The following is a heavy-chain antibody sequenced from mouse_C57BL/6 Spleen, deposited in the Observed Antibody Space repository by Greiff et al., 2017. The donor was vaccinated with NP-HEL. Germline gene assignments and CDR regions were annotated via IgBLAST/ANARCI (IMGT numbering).Heavy chain of an antibody. CDR1: GYTFTSYW. CDR3: ARSGDYGFYYAMDY. D-gene: IGHD1-2*01. Sequence: QVQLKQSGAELVKPGASVKLSCKASGYTFTSYWMHWVKQRPGQGLEWIGMIHPNSGSTNYNEKFKSKATLTVDKSSSTAYMQLSSLTSEDSAVYYCARSGDYGFYYAMDYWGQGTSVTVSS. V-gene: IGHV1-64*01. J-gene: IGHJ4*01. CDR2: IHPNSGST.